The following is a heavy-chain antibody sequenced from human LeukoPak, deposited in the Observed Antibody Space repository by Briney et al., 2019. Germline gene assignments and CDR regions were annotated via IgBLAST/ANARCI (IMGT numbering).Heavy chain of an antibody. V-gene: IGHV3-30*18. CDR3: AKDSSGYVDY. D-gene: IGHD3-22*01. J-gene: IGHJ4*02. Sequence: PGGSLRLSCAASGFTCGNYWMHWVRQAPGKGLEWVAVISYDGSNKYYADSVKGRFTISRDNSKNTLYLQMNSLRAEDTAVYYCAKDSSGYVDYWGQGTLVTVSS. CDR2: ISYDGSNK. CDR1: GFTCGNYW.